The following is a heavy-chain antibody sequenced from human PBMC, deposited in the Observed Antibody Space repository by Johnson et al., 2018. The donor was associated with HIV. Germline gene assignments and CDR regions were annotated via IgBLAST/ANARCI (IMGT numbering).Heavy chain of an antibody. Sequence: QVQLVESGGDLVKPGGSLRLSCAASGFTFRSYDMHWVRQATGKGLEWVTLISYDGNNKYYADSVRGRFTVSRDNSKNTLFLQMSSLRAEDTAVYYCARVASPAELLPWAFDIWGQGTMVTVSS. CDR2: ISYDGNNK. CDR3: ARVASPAELLPWAFDI. V-gene: IGHV3-30*03. J-gene: IGHJ3*02. CDR1: GFTFRSYD. D-gene: IGHD1-7*01.